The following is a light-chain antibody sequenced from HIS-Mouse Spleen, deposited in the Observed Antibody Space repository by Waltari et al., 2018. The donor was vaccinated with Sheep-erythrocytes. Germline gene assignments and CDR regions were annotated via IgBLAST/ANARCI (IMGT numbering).Light chain of an antibody. CDR2: EGS. CDR3: CSYAGSSTFHVV. CDR1: SSDVGSYTL. J-gene: IGLJ2*01. Sequence: QSALTQPASVSGSPGQSITISCTGTSSDVGSYTLVSWYQQHPGKPPQPKSYEGSKRPSGVSNRFSGSKSGNTASLTISGLQAEDEADYYCCSYAGSSTFHVVFGGGTKLTVL. V-gene: IGLV2-23*03.